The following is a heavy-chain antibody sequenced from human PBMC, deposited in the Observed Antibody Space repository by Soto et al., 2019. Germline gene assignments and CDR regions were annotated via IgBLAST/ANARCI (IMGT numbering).Heavy chain of an antibody. CDR2: IIPIFGTA. J-gene: IGHJ6*02. CDR1: GGTFSSYA. Sequence: QVQLVQSGAEVKKPGSSVKVSCKASGGTFSSYAISWVRQAPGQGLEWMGGIIPIFGTANYAQKFQGRVTITADESTSPAYMELSSLRSEDTAVYYCARGSFVYGGNDYYYYGMDVWGQGTTVTVSS. D-gene: IGHD4-17*01. V-gene: IGHV1-69*01. CDR3: ARGSFVYGGNDYYYYGMDV.